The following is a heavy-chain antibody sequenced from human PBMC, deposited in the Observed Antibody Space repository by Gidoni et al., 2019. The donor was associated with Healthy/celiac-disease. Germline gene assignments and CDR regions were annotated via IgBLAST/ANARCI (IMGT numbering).Heavy chain of an antibody. Sequence: EVQLVESGGGVVQPGGSLRLSCAASGFTFDDYAMNWVRKAPGKGLEWVSLISGDGGSTYYADSVKGRFTISRDNSKNSLYLQMNSLRTEDTALYYCAKDMSCSGGSCYSGGNYYYYGMDVWGQGTTVTVSS. D-gene: IGHD2-15*01. J-gene: IGHJ6*02. CDR3: AKDMSCSGGSCYSGGNYYYYGMDV. V-gene: IGHV3-43*02. CDR2: ISGDGGST. CDR1: GFTFDDYA.